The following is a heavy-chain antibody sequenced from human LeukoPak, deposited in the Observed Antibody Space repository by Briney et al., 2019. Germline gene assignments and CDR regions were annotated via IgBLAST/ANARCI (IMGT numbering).Heavy chain of an antibody. J-gene: IGHJ4*02. Sequence: ASVKVSCKTSGYTFTSYDITWVRQAPGQGLEWMGWISGYSHETIYAQKFQDRVFMSRDASSTTAYIELRSLRSDDTAVYFCARGSREIRGYFDHWGQGTLVTVSS. CDR1: GYTFTSYD. CDR3: ARGSREIRGYFDH. V-gene: IGHV1-18*01. CDR2: ISGYSHET. D-gene: IGHD3-10*01.